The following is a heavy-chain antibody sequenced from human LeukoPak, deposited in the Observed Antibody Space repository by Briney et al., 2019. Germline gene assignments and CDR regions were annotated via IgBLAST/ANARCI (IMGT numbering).Heavy chain of an antibody. J-gene: IGHJ4*02. CDR1: GYTFTGYY. V-gene: IGHV1-2*02. CDR2: INPNSGGT. D-gene: IGHD1-1*01. Sequence: ASVKVSCKASGYTFTGYYMHWVRQAPGQGLEWMGWINPNSGGTNYAQKFQGRVTMTRDTSISTAYMELSRLRSDDTAVYYCARDRNWNDRSHDYWGQGTLVTVSS. CDR3: ARDRNWNDRSHDY.